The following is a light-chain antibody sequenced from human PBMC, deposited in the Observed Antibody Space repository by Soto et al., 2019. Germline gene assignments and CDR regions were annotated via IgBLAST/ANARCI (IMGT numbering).Light chain of an antibody. CDR3: QQYNIYSWT. CDR2: HAS. V-gene: IGKV1-5*01. J-gene: IGKJ1*01. Sequence: DIQMAQSPFPLSASVGGRGTIPCRASQSIGDWLAWYQQKPGRPPKLLIYHASSLESGVPSRFSGSGSGTEFTLTISSLQPDDFAAYYCQQYNIYSWTFGQGTKVDIK. CDR1: QSIGDW.